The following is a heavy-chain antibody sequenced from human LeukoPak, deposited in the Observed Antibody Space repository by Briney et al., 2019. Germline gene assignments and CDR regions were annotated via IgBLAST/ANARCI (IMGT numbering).Heavy chain of an antibody. Sequence: GGSLRLSCAASGFTFSSYAMSWVRQAPGKGLEWVSAISGSGGSTYYADSVKGRFTISRDNSKNTLYLQMNSLRAEDKAVYYCAKATVSYYYYYMDVWGKGTTVTVSS. CDR3: AKATVSYYYYYMDV. D-gene: IGHD4-11*01. V-gene: IGHV3-23*01. CDR2: ISGSGGST. CDR1: GFTFSSYA. J-gene: IGHJ6*03.